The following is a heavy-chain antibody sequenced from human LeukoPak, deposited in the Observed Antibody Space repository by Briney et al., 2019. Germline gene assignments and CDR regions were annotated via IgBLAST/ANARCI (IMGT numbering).Heavy chain of an antibody. Sequence: SETLSLTCTFSSGSISSYYWSSIRQPPGKGLEWIGYIYYSESTNYNPSLKSRVTILVDTSKSQFSLKLSSVTAADAAVYYCASRIVGATPYFDYWGQGTLVTVSS. CDR3: ASRIVGATPYFDY. J-gene: IGHJ4*02. CDR2: IYYSEST. CDR1: SGSISSYY. V-gene: IGHV4-59*08. D-gene: IGHD1-26*01.